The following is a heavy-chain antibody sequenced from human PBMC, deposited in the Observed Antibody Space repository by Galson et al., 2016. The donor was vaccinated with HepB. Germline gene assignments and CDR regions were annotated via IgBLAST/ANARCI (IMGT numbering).Heavy chain of an antibody. CDR2: INASGGST. D-gene: IGHD1-26*01. J-gene: IGHJ4*02. CDR3: ARGGDSGSYLHY. Sequence: SVKVSCKASGYTFSSNFIHWVRQAPGQGLEWMGIINASGGSTRYAQKFQDRVTMTRDTSTSTVYMELSSLRSEDTAIYYCARGGDSGSYLHYWGQGTLVTVSS. CDR1: GYTFSSNF. V-gene: IGHV1-46*01.